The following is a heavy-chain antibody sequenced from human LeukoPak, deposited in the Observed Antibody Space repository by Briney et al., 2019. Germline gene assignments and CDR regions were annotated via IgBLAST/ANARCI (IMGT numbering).Heavy chain of an antibody. V-gene: IGHV3-64D*06. CDR1: GFTFSTYP. CDR3: VKRTTDYYYYDH. CDR2: ISSDGDST. J-gene: IGHJ4*02. D-gene: IGHD3-9*01. Sequence: GGSLRLSCSASGFTFSTYPMHWVRQAPGRGLEYVSSISSDGDSTYYADSVKGRFTISGDNSKNTLYLQTSSLRAEDTAVYYCVKRTTDYYYYDHWGRGTLVTVSS.